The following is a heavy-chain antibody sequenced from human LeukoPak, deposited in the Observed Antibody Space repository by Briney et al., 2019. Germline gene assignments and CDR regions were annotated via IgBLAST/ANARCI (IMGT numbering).Heavy chain of an antibody. CDR3: AREEVISGGSCYSECTYFDY. CDR1: GFTFSSYA. J-gene: IGHJ4*02. D-gene: IGHD2-15*01. CDR2: ISYDGSNK. Sequence: GGSLRLSCAVSGFTFSSYAMHWVRQAPGKGLEWVAVISYDGSNKYYADSVKGRFTISRDNSKNTLYLQMNSLRAEDTAVYYCAREEVISGGSCYSECTYFDYWGQGTLVTVSS. V-gene: IGHV3-30-3*01.